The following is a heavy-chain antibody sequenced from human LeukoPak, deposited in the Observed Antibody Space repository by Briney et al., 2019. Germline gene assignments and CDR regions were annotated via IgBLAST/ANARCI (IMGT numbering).Heavy chain of an antibody. CDR2: ISSSSNTK. Sequence: GGSLRLSCAASDFTFSSYSMNWVRLAPGKGLEWVSYISSSSNTKYYVDSVKGRFTISRDNARNTLYLQMNSLRAEDSAVYYCSRSLLGNSDDYWGQGTLVTVSS. J-gene: IGHJ4*02. V-gene: IGHV3-48*04. CDR1: DFTFSSYS. D-gene: IGHD1-26*01. CDR3: SRSLLGNSDDY.